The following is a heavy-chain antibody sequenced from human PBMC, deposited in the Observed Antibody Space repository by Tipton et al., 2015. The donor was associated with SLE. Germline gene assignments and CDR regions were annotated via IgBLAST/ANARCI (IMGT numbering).Heavy chain of an antibody. CDR3: ARRRGSSGWSNNWFDP. D-gene: IGHD6-19*01. CDR1: GGSISSYS. CDR2: ISDSGST. Sequence: TLSLTCTVSGGSISSYSWSWIRQSPGKGLEWIGSISDSGSTYYNPSLKSRVTISVDTSKNQFSLKLSSVTAADTAVYYCARRRGSSGWSNNWFDPWGQGTLVTVSS. J-gene: IGHJ5*02. V-gene: IGHV4-59*08.